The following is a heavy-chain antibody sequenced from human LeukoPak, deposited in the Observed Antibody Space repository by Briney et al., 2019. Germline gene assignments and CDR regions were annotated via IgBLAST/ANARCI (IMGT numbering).Heavy chain of an antibody. D-gene: IGHD3-10*01. Sequence: ASVKVSCKATGCTFTSYGISWVRQAPGQGRAWMGWISAYNGNTNYAQKLQGRVSRTTDTSTSTAYMELRSLRSDDTAVYYCGRAADSGSYYNSGFDYWGQGTLVTVSS. J-gene: IGHJ4*02. V-gene: IGHV1-18*01. CDR2: ISAYNGNT. CDR3: GRAADSGSYYNSGFDY. CDR1: GCTFTSYG.